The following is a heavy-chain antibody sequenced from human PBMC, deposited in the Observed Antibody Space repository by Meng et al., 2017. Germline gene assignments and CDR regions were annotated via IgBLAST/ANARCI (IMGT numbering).Heavy chain of an antibody. Sequence: GGSLRLSCAASGFTFDDYGMSWVRQAPGKGLEWVSGINWNGGSTGYADSVKGRFTISRDNAKNSLYLQMNSLRAEDTALYYCARDEGYYDSSGYFLYWCQGTLVTVSS. D-gene: IGHD3-22*01. CDR1: GFTFDDYG. CDR2: INWNGGST. CDR3: ARDEGYYDSSGYFLY. V-gene: IGHV3-20*04. J-gene: IGHJ4*02.